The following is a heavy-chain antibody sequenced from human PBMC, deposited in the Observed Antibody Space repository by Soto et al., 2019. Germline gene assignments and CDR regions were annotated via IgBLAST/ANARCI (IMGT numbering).Heavy chain of an antibody. D-gene: IGHD3-3*01. CDR3: TRDGSDLEWLSQRESEYFQH. CDR2: IRSKAYGGTT. Sequence: GGSLRLSCTASGFTFGDYAMSWFRQAPGKGLEWVGFIRSKAYGGTTEYAASVKGRFTISRDDSKSIAYLQMNSLKTEDTAVYYCTRDGSDLEWLSQRESEYFQHWGQGTLVTVSS. CDR1: GFTFGDYA. J-gene: IGHJ1*01. V-gene: IGHV3-49*03.